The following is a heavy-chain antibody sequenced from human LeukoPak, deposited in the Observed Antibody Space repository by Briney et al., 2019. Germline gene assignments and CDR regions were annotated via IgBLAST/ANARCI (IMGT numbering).Heavy chain of an antibody. CDR2: IYHSGST. J-gene: IGHJ4*02. CDR3: AGRISDFSSDY. V-gene: IGHV4-4*02. Sequence: PSGTLSLTCAASGGSIISTNWWTWVRQPPGKGLEWIGEIYHSGSTNYNPSLKSRVTMSVDKSKNQFSLKVSSVTAADTAVYYCAGRISDFSSDYWGQGTLVTVSS. CDR1: GGSIISTNW. D-gene: IGHD3-3*01.